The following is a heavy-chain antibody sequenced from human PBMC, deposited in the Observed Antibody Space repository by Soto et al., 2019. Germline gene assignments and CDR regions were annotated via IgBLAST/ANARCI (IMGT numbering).Heavy chain of an antibody. CDR3: AREERVGATAVFDY. V-gene: IGHV4-59*01. J-gene: IGHJ4*02. CDR2: IYYSGST. CDR1: VGSISSYD. Sequence: PSHTLSFTCTVSVGSISSYDWSWIRQRPGKGLEWIGYIYYSGSTNYNPSLKSRVTISVDTSKKQFSLKLSSVIAADTAVYYCAREERVGATAVFDYRGQGNLVTVS. D-gene: IGHD1-26*01.